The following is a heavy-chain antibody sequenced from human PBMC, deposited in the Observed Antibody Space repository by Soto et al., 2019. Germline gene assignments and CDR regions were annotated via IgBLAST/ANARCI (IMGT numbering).Heavy chain of an antibody. CDR3: ARDLLVDYGGNSYVVDY. Sequence: PSETLPLPCALSGGSISSSNWWSWVRQPPGQGLEWIGEIYPSGSTNYNPSLKSRVTISVDKSKNQFSLKLSSVTAAGTAVYYCARDLLVDYGGNSYVVDYWGQGTLVT. D-gene: IGHD4-17*01. V-gene: IGHV4-4*02. CDR2: IYPSGST. J-gene: IGHJ4*02. CDR1: GGSISSSNW.